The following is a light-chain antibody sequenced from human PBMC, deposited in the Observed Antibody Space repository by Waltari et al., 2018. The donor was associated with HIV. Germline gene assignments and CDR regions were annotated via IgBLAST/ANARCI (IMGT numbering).Light chain of an antibody. CDR1: SSDVGGYNY. J-gene: IGLJ2*01. CDR3: SSYTGSDNLL. Sequence: QSALTQPPSASGSPGQSVTISCPGTSSDVGGYNYVSWYQQHPGKAPKLMIYEVSKRPSGVPDRFAGSGSGNTASLTVSGLQAEDEADYYCSSYTGSDNLLFGGGTKLNVL. V-gene: IGLV2-8*01. CDR2: EVS.